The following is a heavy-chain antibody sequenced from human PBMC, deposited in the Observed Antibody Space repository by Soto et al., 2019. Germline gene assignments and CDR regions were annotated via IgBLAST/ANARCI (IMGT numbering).Heavy chain of an antibody. V-gene: IGHV1-8*01. Sequence: ASMKVSCKASGYTFTSYDINWVRQATGQGLEWMGWMNPNSGNTGYAQKFQGRITMTRNTSINTAYMDLSSLRSEDTAVYYCATGPRSYEFWSGYSDYWGQGTLVTVYS. CDR1: GYTFTSYD. CDR2: MNPNSGNT. J-gene: IGHJ4*02. CDR3: ATGPRSYEFWSGYSDY. D-gene: IGHD3-3*01.